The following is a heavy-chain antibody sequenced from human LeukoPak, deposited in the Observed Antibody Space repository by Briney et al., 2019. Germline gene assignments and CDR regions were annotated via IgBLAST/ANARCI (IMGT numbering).Heavy chain of an antibody. CDR1: GFTFSSYS. D-gene: IGHD6-19*01. CDR3: ARAGDSSGWSEIDY. CDR2: ISSGSSTI. J-gene: IGHJ4*02. V-gene: IGHV3-48*01. Sequence: PGGSLRLSCAASGFTFSSYSMNWVRQAPGKGLEWVSYISSGSSTIYYADSVKGRFTISRDNAKNSLYLQMNSLRAEDTAVYYCARAGDSSGWSEIDYWGQGTLVTVSS.